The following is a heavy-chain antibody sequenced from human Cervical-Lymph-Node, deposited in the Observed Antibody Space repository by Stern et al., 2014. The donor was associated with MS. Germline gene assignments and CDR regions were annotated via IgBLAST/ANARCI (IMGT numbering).Heavy chain of an antibody. CDR1: GFTVSSNY. J-gene: IGHJ4*02. V-gene: IGHV3-66*02. Sequence: EVQLEESGGGLVQPGGSLRLSCAASGFTVSSNYMSWVRQAPGKGLEWVSVIYSGGSTYYADSVKGRFTISRDNSKNTLYLQMNSLRAEDTAVYYCARDAAYDSSGYRDYWGQGTLVTVSS. D-gene: IGHD3-22*01. CDR2: IYSGGST. CDR3: ARDAAYDSSGYRDY.